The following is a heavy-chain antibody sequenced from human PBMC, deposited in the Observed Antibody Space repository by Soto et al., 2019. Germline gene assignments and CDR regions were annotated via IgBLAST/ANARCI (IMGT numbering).Heavy chain of an antibody. J-gene: IGHJ4*02. D-gene: IGHD2-8*01. CDR1: GFTFSHYW. Sequence: EVQLVQSGGGLVQPGGSLRLSCEASGFTFSHYWMSWVRQAPGKGLEWVAFIDQGGLETHYADSVKGRLTLSRDNAKNTVLLEMSSLRAEDTAMYYCARTILMRYCDNWGQGTPVTVSS. V-gene: IGHV3-7*03. CDR2: IDQGGLET. CDR3: ARTILMRYCDN.